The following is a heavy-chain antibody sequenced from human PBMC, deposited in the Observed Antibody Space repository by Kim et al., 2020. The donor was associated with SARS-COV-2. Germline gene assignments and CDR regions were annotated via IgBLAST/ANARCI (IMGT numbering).Heavy chain of an antibody. J-gene: IGHJ4*02. Sequence: GGSLRLTCAASGFTVSSFGMSWVRQAPGRGLEWVSTIGSGGATYYADSVKGRFTISRDNSNNTLYLQMNSLRAEDTAVYHCAKRIYFEDWGQGTLVTVSS. CDR3: AKRIYFED. CDR2: IGSGGAT. CDR1: GFTVSSFG. V-gene: IGHV3-23*01.